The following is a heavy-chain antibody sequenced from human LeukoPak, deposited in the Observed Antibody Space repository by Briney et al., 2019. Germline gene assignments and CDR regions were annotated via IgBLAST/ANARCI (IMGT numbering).Heavy chain of an antibody. CDR1: GYSFISFD. CDR2: MNPNSGNR. Sequence: ASVKVSCKASGYSFISFDINWVRQASGQGLEWMGWMNPNSGNRGYAQKFQGRVTMTRNTSINTAYMEVSSLTSEDTAMYFCARVTRYYYGMDVWGPGTTVTVSS. CDR3: ARVTRYYYGMDV. J-gene: IGHJ6*02. V-gene: IGHV1-8*01. D-gene: IGHD1-14*01.